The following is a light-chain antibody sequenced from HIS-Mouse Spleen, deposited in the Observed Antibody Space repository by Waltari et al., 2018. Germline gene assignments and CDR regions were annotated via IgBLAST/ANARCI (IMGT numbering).Light chain of an antibody. CDR1: SSNIGSNT. V-gene: IGLV1-44*01. Sequence: QSVLTQPPSASGTPGQRVTISCSGSSSNIGSNTVNWYQQLPGTAPKLLIYSNNQLPSGVPDRFSGSRSGTSASLAISGLQSEDEADYYCAAWDASLNGWVFGGGTKLTVL. CDR2: SNN. J-gene: IGLJ3*02. CDR3: AAWDASLNGWV.